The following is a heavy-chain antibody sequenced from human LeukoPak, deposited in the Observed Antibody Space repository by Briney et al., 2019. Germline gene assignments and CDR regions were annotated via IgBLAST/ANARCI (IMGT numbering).Heavy chain of an antibody. D-gene: IGHD3-3*01. V-gene: IGHV4-59*08. CDR1: GGSISSYY. CDR2: IYYSGST. Sequence: PSETLSLTCTVSGGSISSYYWSWIRQPPGKGLEWIGYIYYSGSTNYNPSLKSRVTISVDTSKNQFSLKLSSVTAADTAVYYCAALTIFGVAPFDYWGQGTLVTVSS. CDR3: AALTIFGVAPFDY. J-gene: IGHJ4*02.